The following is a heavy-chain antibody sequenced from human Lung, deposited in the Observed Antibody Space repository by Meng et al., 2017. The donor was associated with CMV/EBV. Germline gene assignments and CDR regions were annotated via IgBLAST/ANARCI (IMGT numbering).Heavy chain of an antibody. Sequence: SXTVSGGSISSSSYYWGWIRQPPGKGLEWIGSIYYSGSTYYNPSLKSRVTISVDTSKNQFSLKLSSVTAADTAVYYCAKENYDSSGDDAFDIWGQGTMVTVSS. CDR2: IYYSGST. CDR1: GGSISSSSYY. J-gene: IGHJ3*02. D-gene: IGHD3-22*01. CDR3: AKENYDSSGDDAFDI. V-gene: IGHV4-39*07.